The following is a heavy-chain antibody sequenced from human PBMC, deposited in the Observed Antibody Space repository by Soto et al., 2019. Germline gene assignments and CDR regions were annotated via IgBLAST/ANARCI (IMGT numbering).Heavy chain of an antibody. CDR1: GLSIDDSA. J-gene: IGHJ3*01. Sequence: LRLSCVASGLSIDDSAMHWVRQVPGKGLEWVSGISWNSGRISYADSVKGRFTISRDNAKSSLYLQMDSLRVEDTAVYYCARDWDFWIDLYRSDAFDLWGQGTMVTVSS. CDR3: ARDWDFWIDLYRSDAFDL. D-gene: IGHD3-3*01. V-gene: IGHV3-9*01. CDR2: ISWNSGRI.